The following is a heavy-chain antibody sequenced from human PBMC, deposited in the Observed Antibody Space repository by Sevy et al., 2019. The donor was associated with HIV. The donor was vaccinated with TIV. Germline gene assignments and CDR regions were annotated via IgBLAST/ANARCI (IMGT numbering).Heavy chain of an antibody. CDR2: IRNDGSTN. V-gene: IGHV3-30*02. J-gene: IGHJ2*01. Sequence: GGSLRLSCAASGFNFSASGMRWVRQTPGKGLEWVTFIRNDGSTNYYADSVKGRFTISRDNSKNTLYLQLNTVRSEDTAVYYCSRDFRTFKSGVIITNWFFDLWGRGTLVTVSS. D-gene: IGHD2-21*01. CDR1: GFNFSASG. CDR3: SRDFRTFKSGVIITNWFFDL.